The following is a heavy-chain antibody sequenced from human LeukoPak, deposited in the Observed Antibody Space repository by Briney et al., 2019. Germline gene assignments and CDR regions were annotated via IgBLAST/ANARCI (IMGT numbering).Heavy chain of an antibody. CDR3: ASRDQSCSGDTCYPIDY. CDR1: GFPLRSYW. CDR2: IREDGSEK. D-gene: IGHD2-15*01. Sequence: GGSLRLSCEASGFPLRSYWMSWIRQAPGKGPEWVANIREDGSEKKYVDSVKGRFTISRDNAKNTLYLQMNSLRAEDTAVYYCASRDQSCSGDTCYPIDYWGQGTLVTVSS. V-gene: IGHV3-7*01. J-gene: IGHJ4*02.